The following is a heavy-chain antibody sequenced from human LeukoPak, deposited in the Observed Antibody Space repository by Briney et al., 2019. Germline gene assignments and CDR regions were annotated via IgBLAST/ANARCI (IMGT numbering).Heavy chain of an antibody. CDR2: IKQDGSEK. J-gene: IGHJ4*02. V-gene: IGHV3-7*03. D-gene: IGHD3-10*01. Sequence: GGSLRLSCTASGLTLSNYWMIWVRQAPGKGLQWVAKIKQDGSEKYYVDSVKGRFTISRDNAENSLYLQMNSLRVEDTAVYYCTTAVRVTGFDYWGQGTLVTVSS. CDR3: TTAVRVTGFDY. CDR1: GLTLSNYW.